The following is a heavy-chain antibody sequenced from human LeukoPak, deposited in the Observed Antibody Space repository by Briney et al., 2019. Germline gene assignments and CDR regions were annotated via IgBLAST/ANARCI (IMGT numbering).Heavy chain of an antibody. J-gene: IGHJ4*02. CDR2: INPNSGGT. V-gene: IGHV1-2*02. CDR1: GYTFTGYY. Sequence: ASVKVSCEASGYTFTGYYMHWVRQAPGQGLEWMGWINPNSGGTNYAQKFQGRVTMTRDTSISTAYMELSRLRSDDTAVYYCANDVVVSAATVRLLDYWGQGTLVTVSS. CDR3: ANDVVVSAATVRLLDY. D-gene: IGHD2-2*01.